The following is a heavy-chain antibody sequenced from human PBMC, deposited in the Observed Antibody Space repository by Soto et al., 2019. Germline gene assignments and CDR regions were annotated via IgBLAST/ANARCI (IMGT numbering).Heavy chain of an antibody. D-gene: IGHD3-10*01. V-gene: IGHV1-69*13. J-gene: IGHJ6*02. Sequence: ASVKVSCKASGGTFSSYAISWVRQAPGQGLEWMGGIIPIFGTANYAQKFQGRVTITADESTSTAYMELSSLRSEDTAVYYCASFRASMNYYYYGMDVWGQGTTVTVSS. CDR2: IIPIFGTA. CDR3: ASFRASMNYYYYGMDV. CDR1: GGTFSSYA.